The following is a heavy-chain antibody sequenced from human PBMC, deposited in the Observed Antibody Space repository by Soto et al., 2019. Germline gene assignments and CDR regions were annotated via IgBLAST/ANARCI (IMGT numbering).Heavy chain of an antibody. CDR2: ISYDGSNK. D-gene: IGHD6-13*01. Sequence: QPGGSLRLSCAASGFTYSSYAMHWVRQAPGKGLEWVAVISYDGSNKYYADSVKGRFTISRDNSKNTLYLQMNTLRAEDTAVYYWPRELSSSSWYILEPDVWGQGTTVKVSS. V-gene: IGHV3-30-3*01. J-gene: IGHJ6*02. CDR3: PRELSSSSWYILEPDV. CDR1: GFTYSSYA.